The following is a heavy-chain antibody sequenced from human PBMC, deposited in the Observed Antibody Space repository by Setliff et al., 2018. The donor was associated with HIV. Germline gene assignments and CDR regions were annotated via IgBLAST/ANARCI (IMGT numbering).Heavy chain of an antibody. CDR2: ISGSRT. V-gene: IGHV3-21*01. Sequence: PGGSLRLSCAASGFTFRIYSMNWVRQAPGKGLEWVSSISGSRTYYADSVKGRFTISRDDAENSLYLQMSILRADDTALYYCVREAGSFYLGYYYYHGMDVWGQGTTVTVSS. CDR3: VREAGSFYLGYYYYHGMDV. J-gene: IGHJ6*02. CDR1: GFTFRIYS. D-gene: IGHD3-10*01.